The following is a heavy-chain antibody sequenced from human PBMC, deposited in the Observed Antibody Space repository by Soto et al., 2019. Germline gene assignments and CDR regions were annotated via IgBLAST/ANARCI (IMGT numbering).Heavy chain of an antibody. J-gene: IGHJ6*02. CDR3: PRAPAANSNYYYYGMEI. CDR2: IWYDGSNK. CDR1: GFTFSSYG. V-gene: IGHV3-33*01. Sequence: PGGSVRLSCAASGFTFSSYGMHWVRQAPGKGLEWVAIIWYDGSNKYYADSVKGRFSISRENSKNTLYLQMNSLRATHTAVYHCPRAPAANSNYYYYGMEIQRQETTVAASS. D-gene: IGHD2-2*01.